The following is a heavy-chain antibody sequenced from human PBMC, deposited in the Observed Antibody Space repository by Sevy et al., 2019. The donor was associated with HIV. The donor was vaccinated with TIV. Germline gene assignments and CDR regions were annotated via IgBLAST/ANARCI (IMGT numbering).Heavy chain of an antibody. J-gene: IGHJ6*02. CDR3: ARDGYQLPPGNQTGYYYYGMDV. V-gene: IGHV1-2*02. Sequence: ASVKVSCKASGYTFTGYYMHWVRQAPGQGLEWMGWINPNSGGTNYAQKFQGRVTMTRDTSISTAYMELSRLRSDDTAVYYCARDGYQLPPGNQTGYYYYGMDVWGQGTTVTVSS. D-gene: IGHD2-2*01. CDR2: INPNSGGT. CDR1: GYTFTGYY.